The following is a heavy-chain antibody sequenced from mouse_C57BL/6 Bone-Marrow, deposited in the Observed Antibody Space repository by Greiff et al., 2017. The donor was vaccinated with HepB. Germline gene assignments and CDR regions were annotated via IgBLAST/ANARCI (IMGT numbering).Heavy chain of an antibody. D-gene: IGHD2-12*01. CDR2: ISSGSSTI. CDR3: ASGPLLTVDYYAMDY. CDR1: GFTFSDYG. Sequence: EVMLVESGGGLVKPGGSLKLSCAASGFTFSDYGMHWVRQAPEKGLEWVAYISSGSSTIYYADTVKGRFTISRDNAKNTLFLQMTSLRSEDTSMYYCASGPLLTVDYYAMDYWGQGTSVTVSS. J-gene: IGHJ4*01. V-gene: IGHV5-17*01.